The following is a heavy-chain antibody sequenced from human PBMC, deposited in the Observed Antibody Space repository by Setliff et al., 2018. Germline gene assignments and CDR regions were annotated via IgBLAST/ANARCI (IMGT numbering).Heavy chain of an antibody. CDR1: RFNFSSYW. Sequence: GGSLRLSCAASRFNFSSYWMNWVRQAPGKGLEWVANIKQDGSVKNYVESVKGRFSISRDNTKNSMYLQMNSLRVDDTAVYYCARIGDYVPKDWGQGTLVTVSS. V-gene: IGHV3-7*03. CDR3: ARIGDYVPKD. J-gene: IGHJ4*02. CDR2: IKQDGSVK. D-gene: IGHD4-17*01.